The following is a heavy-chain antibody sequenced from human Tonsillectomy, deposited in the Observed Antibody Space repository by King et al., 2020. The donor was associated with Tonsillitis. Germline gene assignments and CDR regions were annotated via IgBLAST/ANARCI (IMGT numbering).Heavy chain of an antibody. CDR1: GFTFANYA. V-gene: IGHV3-23*04. Sequence: VQLVESGGGLVRPGGSLRLSCAASGFTFANYAMGWVRQAPGRGLQWVSTINRSGDSTYYADSVQGRFTVSRDNSENTVYLQMNSLRAEDTAVYYCAIRTYYYNSRGAVDIGGQGTVVPVSS. J-gene: IGHJ3*02. D-gene: IGHD3-10*01. CDR2: INRSGDST. CDR3: AIRTYYYNSRGAVDI.